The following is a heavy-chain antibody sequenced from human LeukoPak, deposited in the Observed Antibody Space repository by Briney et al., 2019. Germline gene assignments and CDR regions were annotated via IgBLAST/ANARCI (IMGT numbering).Heavy chain of an antibody. CDR3: ARGTRRFLEWLPHYYFDY. J-gene: IGHJ4*02. CDR1: GGSISSGGYY. Sequence: SQTLSLTCTVSGGSISSGGYYWSWIRQHPGKGLEWIGYIYYSGSTYYNPSLKSRVTISVDTSKNQFSLKLSSVTAADTAVYYCARGTRRFLEWLPHYYFDYWGQGTLVTVSS. CDR2: IYYSGST. D-gene: IGHD3-3*01. V-gene: IGHV4-31*03.